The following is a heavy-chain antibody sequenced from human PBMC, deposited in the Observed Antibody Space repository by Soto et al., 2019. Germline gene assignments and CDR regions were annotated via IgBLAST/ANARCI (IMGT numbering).Heavy chain of an antibody. CDR1: DGSISSGEYS. CDR3: ARGMTTVTTLDY. V-gene: IGHV4-30-2*01. CDR2: IYHSGST. J-gene: IGHJ4*02. D-gene: IGHD4-4*01. Sequence: LQLQESGSGLVKPSQTLSLTCAVSDGSISSGEYSWSWIRQPPGKGLEWIGYIYHSGSTYYNPSLKSRVTISVDRSKNQFSLKLSSVTAADTAVYYCARGMTTVTTLDYWGQGTLVTVSS.